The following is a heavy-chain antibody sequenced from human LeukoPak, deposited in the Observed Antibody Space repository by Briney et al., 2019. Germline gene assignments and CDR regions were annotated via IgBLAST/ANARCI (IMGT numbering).Heavy chain of an antibody. CDR2: ISSSSSYI. CDR3: ARDATGLYFDY. J-gene: IGHJ4*02. V-gene: IGHV3-21*01. Sequence: GGSLRLSCAASGFTFSSYSMNWVRQAPGEGLEWVSSISSSSSYIYYADSVKGRFTISRDNAKNSLYLQMNSLRAEDTAVYYCARDATGLYFDYWGQGTLVTVSS. D-gene: IGHD1-26*01. CDR1: GFTFSSYS.